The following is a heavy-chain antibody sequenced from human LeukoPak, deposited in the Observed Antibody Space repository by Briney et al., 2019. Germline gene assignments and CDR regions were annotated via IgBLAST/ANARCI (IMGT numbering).Heavy chain of an antibody. CDR1: GGSFSGYY. J-gene: IGHJ4*02. CDR2: INHSGST. Sequence: SETLSLTCAVYGGSFSGYYWSWIRQPPGKGLEWIGEINHSGSTNYNPSLKSRVTISVDTSKNQFSLKLSSVTAADTAVYYCARARAVAGLLILEQGGQGTLVTVSS. V-gene: IGHV4-34*01. D-gene: IGHD6-19*01. CDR3: ARARAVAGLLILEQ.